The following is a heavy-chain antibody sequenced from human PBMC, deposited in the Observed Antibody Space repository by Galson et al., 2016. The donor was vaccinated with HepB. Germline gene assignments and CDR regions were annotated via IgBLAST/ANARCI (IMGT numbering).Heavy chain of an antibody. CDR1: GGSFDGYY. CDR2: ITHRGRP. CDR3: ARSVGGYCSGVSCYKYFQH. J-gene: IGHJ1*01. D-gene: IGHD2-15*01. Sequence: SETLSLTCTVDGGSFDGYYWTWIRQPPGTGLEWIGEITHRGRPNYNPSLKSRVTISVDTPKNQFSLGLRSVTAADTAVYYCARSVGGYCSGVSCYKYFQHWGQGTLVTVSS. V-gene: IGHV4-34*01.